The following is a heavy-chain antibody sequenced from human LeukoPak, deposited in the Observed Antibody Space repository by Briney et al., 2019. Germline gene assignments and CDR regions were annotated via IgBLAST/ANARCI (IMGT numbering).Heavy chain of an antibody. V-gene: IGHV4-30-4*08. Sequence: SQTLSLTCTVSGGSISSGDYYWSWIRQPPGKGLEWIGYIYYSGSTYYNPSLKSRVTISVDTSKNQFSLKLSSVTAADTAVYYCARDWGRYYYYMDVWGKGTTVTVSS. D-gene: IGHD7-27*01. J-gene: IGHJ6*03. CDR1: GGSISSGDYY. CDR2: IYYSGST. CDR3: ARDWGRYYYYMDV.